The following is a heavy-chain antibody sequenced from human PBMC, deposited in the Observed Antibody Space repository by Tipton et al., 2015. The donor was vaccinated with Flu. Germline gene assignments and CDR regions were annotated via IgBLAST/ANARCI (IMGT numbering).Heavy chain of an antibody. J-gene: IGHJ5*02. CDR3: ARGGYNYAIYWFDP. V-gene: IGHV4-4*07. D-gene: IGHD5-24*01. CDR2: IQSTGRT. Sequence: LRLSCTVSGGSISSYYWNWIRQSAGQGLEWIGRIQSTGRTNYNPSLRSRVTMSLDASKNQVSLKLTSVTAADTAVYFCARGGYNYAIYWFDPWGQGTLVSVSS. CDR1: GGSISSYY.